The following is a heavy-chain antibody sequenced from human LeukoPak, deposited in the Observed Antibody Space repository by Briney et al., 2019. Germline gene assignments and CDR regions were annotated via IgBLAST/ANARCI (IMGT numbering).Heavy chain of an antibody. Sequence: SESLCLTCTVSGCSISSYYWSWIRQPPGKGLEWIGYIYYSGSTNYNPSLKTRVTISVDTSKDQFSLKLSSVTAADTAVYYCARHSGSRAKYYYFDYWGQGTLVTVSS. V-gene: IGHV4-59*01. D-gene: IGHD6-19*01. CDR2: IYYSGST. J-gene: IGHJ4*02. CDR3: ARHSGSRAKYYYFDY. CDR1: GCSISSYY.